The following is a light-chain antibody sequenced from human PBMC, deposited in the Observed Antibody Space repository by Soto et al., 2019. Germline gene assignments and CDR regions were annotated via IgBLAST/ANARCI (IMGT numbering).Light chain of an antibody. CDR2: GAS. CDR1: QSVNVN. Sequence: EVVLTQSPATLSVSPGETATLSCRASQSVNVNLAWYQQRAGQAPRLLIYGASTRATGVPSRFSGSGSGIEFSLTISSLQSEDFAVYYCHQYDRWPPLFTFGPGTNGDFK. V-gene: IGKV3-15*01. CDR3: HQYDRWPPLFT. J-gene: IGKJ3*01.